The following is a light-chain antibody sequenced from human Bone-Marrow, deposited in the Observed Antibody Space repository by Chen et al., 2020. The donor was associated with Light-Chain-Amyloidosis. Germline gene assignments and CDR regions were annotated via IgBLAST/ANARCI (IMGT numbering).Light chain of an antibody. V-gene: IGKV4-1*01. CDR1: QSVLYSFNNKNY. CDR3: QEYYTTLLT. J-gene: IGKJ4*01. CDR2: LAS. Sequence: DIVMTQSPDSLAVSLGERDTISFKSSQSVLYSFNNKNYLAWYQQKQGQPPKLLIYLASTRESGLPDRFSGSGSGTDFTLSISSLQAEDVAVDYCQEYYTTLLTFGGGTRVELK.